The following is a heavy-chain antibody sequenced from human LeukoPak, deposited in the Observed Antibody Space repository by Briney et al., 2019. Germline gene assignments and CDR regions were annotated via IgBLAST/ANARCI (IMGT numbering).Heavy chain of an antibody. CDR3: ARQPSLTGDWFDP. D-gene: IGHD1-14*01. J-gene: IGHJ5*02. CDR1: GASISSYY. V-gene: IGHV4-59*01. CDR2: LYYSGST. Sequence: SETLSLTCTVSGASISSYYWSWIRQPPGKGLEWIGYLYYSGSTNYNPSLKSRVTISVDTSKNQFSLRLSSVTAADTAVYYCARQPSLTGDWFDPWGQGTLVTVSS.